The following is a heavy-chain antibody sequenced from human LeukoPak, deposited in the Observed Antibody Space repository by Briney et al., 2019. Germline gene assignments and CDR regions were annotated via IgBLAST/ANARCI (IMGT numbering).Heavy chain of an antibody. CDR1: GFTFSRYS. D-gene: IGHD6-6*01. J-gene: IGHJ4*02. V-gene: IGHV3-21*01. Sequence: GGSLRLSCAASGFTFSRYSMNWVRQAPGKGLEWVSSISSSSSYIYYADSVKGRFTIFRDNAKNSLYLQMNSLRAEDTAVYYCARAGKSSSDDYWGQGTLVTVSS. CDR3: ARAGKSSSDDY. CDR2: ISSSSSYI.